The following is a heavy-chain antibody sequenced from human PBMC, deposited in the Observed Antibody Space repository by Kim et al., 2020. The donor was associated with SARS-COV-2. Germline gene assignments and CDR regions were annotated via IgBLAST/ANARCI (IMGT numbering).Heavy chain of an antibody. CDR2: IGSSGGTT. V-gene: IGHV3-23*01. CDR3: GNLVGATAY. CDR1: GFTFSSYG. Sequence: GGSLRLSCAASGFTFSSYGMTWVRQAPGKGLEWVSSIGSSGGTTYYADSVKGRFTISRDNSKNTLYLQMNSLRGEDTAVYYCGNLVGATAYWGQGTLVTVSS. J-gene: IGHJ4*02. D-gene: IGHD1-26*01.